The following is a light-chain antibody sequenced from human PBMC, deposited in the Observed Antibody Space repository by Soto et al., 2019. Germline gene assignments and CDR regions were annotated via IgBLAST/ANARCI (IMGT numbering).Light chain of an antibody. V-gene: IGLV2-14*01. J-gene: IGLJ2*01. CDR2: EVS. CDR3: WSYAGNTIFV. CDR1: TSDVGGSNY. Sequence: QSALTQPASVSGSPGQSITISCTGTTSDVGGSNYVSWFQHHPGKAPKLVIYEVSNRPSGVSNRFSGSKSGNTASLTISGLQAEDEAYYYCWSYAGNTIFVFGGGTKVTVL.